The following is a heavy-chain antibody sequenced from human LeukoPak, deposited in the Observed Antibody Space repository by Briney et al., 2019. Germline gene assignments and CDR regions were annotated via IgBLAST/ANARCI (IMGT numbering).Heavy chain of an antibody. D-gene: IGHD5-12*01. CDR1: GFTFSSYA. V-gene: IGHV3-30-3*01. CDR2: ISYDGSNK. J-gene: IGHJ6*02. CDR3: ARAPDIGGSYYYYGMDV. Sequence: GGSLSLSCAASGFTFSSYAMYWVRQAPGKGLEWVAVISYDGSNKNYADSVKGRFTISRDNSKNTLYLQMNSLRAEDTAVYYCARAPDIGGSYYYYGMDVWGQGTTVTVSS.